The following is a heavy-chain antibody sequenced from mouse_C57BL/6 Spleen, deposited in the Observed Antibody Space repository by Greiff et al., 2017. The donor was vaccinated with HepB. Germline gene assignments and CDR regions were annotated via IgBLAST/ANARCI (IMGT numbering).Heavy chain of an antibody. Sequence: VQLQESGPELVKPGASVKISCKASGYAFSSSCMNWVKQRPGKGLEWIGRIYPGDGDTNYNGKFKGKATLTADKSSSTDYMQLSSLTSEDSAVYCCAGSAWFAYWGQGTLVTVSA. J-gene: IGHJ3*01. V-gene: IGHV1-82*01. CDR1: GYAFSSSC. CDR2: IYPGDGDT. CDR3: AGSAWFAY.